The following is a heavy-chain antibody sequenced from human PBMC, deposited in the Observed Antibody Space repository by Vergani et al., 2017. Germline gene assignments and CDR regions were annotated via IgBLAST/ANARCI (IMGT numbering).Heavy chain of an antibody. CDR1: GFTFSSYA. V-gene: IGHV3-23*04. CDR3: ARDPTVSSPYNWNYERDAFDI. J-gene: IGHJ3*02. CDR2: ISSDGGST. D-gene: IGHD1-7*01. Sequence: EVHLEESGGGLVQPGGSLRLSCAASGFTFSSYAMTWVRQAPGKGLEWVSTISSDGGSTYYADSVKGRFTISRDNSKNTLYLQMNSLRAEDTAVYYCARDPTVSSPYNWNYERDAFDIWGQGTMVTVSS.